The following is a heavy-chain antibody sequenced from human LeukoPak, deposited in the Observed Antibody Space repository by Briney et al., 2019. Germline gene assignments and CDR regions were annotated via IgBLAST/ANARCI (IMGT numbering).Heavy chain of an antibody. V-gene: IGHV4-39*07. Sequence: SETLSLTCTVSGGSISGSTSYWGWIRQYPGKGLEWIGLLNYSGTTYYNPSFKSRVSISIDRSRTQFSLKLSSVTAADTAFYYCSRYDSDTGDFDPWGQGTLVTISS. CDR1: GGSISGSTSY. CDR2: LNYSGTT. J-gene: IGHJ5*02. D-gene: IGHD3-10*01. CDR3: SRYDSDTGDFDP.